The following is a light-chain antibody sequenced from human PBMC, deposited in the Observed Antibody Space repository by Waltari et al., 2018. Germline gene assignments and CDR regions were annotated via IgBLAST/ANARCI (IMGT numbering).Light chain of an antibody. CDR2: DVT. CDR1: SSDIGFYNF. V-gene: IGLV2-14*03. J-gene: IGLJ6*01. Sequence: QSALTQPASVSGSPGQSITISCTGSSSDIGFYNFVSWYQQYPGNAPKVLIYDVTYRPSGVSYRFTASKSGNTASLTISGLQTEDEADYYCSSYTTSGTHVFGSGTTVTVL. CDR3: SSYTTSGTHV.